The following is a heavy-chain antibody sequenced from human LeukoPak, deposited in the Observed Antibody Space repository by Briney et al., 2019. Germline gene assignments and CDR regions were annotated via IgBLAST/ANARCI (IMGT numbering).Heavy chain of an antibody. J-gene: IGHJ6*02. CDR3: AKDGLVVGVYGMDV. D-gene: IGHD2-15*01. Sequence: GGSLRLSCAASGFTFSSYAMHWVRQAPGKGLEWVAVISYDGSNKYYADSVKGRFTISRDNSKNTLYLQMNSLRAEDTAVYYCAKDGLVVGVYGMDVWGQGTTVTVSS. CDR1: GFTFSSYA. V-gene: IGHV3-30-3*01. CDR2: ISYDGSNK.